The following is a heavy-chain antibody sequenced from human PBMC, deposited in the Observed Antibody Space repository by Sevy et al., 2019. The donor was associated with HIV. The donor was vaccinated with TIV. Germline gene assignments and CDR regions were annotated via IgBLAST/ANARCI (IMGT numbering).Heavy chain of an antibody. J-gene: IGHJ4*02. CDR2: ISYDGSNK. Sequence: GGSLRLSCAASGFTFSSYAMHWVHQAPGKGLEWVAVISYDGSNKYYADSVKGRFTISRDNSKNTLYLQMNSLRAEDTAVYYCARYVWGSYRWGLDYWGQGTLVTVSS. CDR1: GFTFSSYA. D-gene: IGHD3-16*02. CDR3: ARYVWGSYRWGLDY. V-gene: IGHV3-30-3*01.